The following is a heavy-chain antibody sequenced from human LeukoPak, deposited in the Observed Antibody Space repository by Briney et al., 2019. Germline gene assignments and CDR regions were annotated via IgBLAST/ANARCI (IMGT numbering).Heavy chain of an antibody. J-gene: IGHJ5*02. V-gene: IGHV4-4*07. CDR2: IYTSGST. D-gene: IGHD3-10*01. CDR3: ARDRILWFGEQFDP. Sequence: SETLSLTCTVSGGSISSYYWSWIWQPAGKGLEWIGRIYTSGSTNYNPSLKSRVTMSVDTSKNQFSLKLSSVTAADTAVYYCARDRILWFGEQFDPWGQGTLVTVSS. CDR1: GGSISSYY.